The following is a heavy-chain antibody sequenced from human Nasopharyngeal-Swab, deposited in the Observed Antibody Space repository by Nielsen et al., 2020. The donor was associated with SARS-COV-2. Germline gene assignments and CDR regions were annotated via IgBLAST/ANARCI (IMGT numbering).Heavy chain of an antibody. CDR2: IRSKTHGGAP. CDR3: ERSVGIFYGQGAFDI. V-gene: IGHV3-49*01. Sequence: GGSLRLSCTTSGFTFGDYAMSWFRQAPGKGLEWVGFIRSKTHGGAPEYAASVKGRFAISRDGAESIAYLQMNSLETEDTGVYYCERSVGIFYGQGAFDIWGQGTMVTVSS. CDR1: GFTFGDYA. J-gene: IGHJ3*02. D-gene: IGHD1-26*01.